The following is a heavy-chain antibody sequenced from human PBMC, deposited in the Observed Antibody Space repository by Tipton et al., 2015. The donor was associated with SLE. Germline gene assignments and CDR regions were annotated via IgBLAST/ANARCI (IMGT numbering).Heavy chain of an antibody. CDR3: ASWSPERTSGWSRFDY. V-gene: IGHV4-34*01. J-gene: IGHJ4*02. CDR2: INHSGRT. Sequence: TLSLTCAVYGGSFSGYYWSRIRQPPGKGLEWIGEINHSGRTNYNPSLKSRVTISVDTSENQFSLKLSSVTAADTAVYYCASWSPERTSGWSRFDYWGQGTVVNVSS. CDR1: GGSFSGYY. D-gene: IGHD6-19*01.